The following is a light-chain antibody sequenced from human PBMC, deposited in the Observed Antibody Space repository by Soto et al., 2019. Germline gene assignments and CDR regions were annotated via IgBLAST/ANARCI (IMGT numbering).Light chain of an antibody. CDR1: SSDVGSHNP. CDR3: NSLSAAGSSYV. V-gene: IGLV2-14*01. Sequence: QSVLTQPASVYGSPGQSIAISCTGTSSDVGSHNPVSWYQQYPGKAPKLIIYEVSNRPSGVSARFSGSKFGSTASLTISGLQAEDEAEYYCNSLSAAGSSYVFGPGTKVTVL. J-gene: IGLJ1*01. CDR2: EVS.